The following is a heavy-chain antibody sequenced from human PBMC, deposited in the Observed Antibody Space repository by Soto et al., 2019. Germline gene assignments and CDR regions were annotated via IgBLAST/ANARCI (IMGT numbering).Heavy chain of an antibody. CDR1: GGTFGSYT. CDR2: IIPILGIA. V-gene: IGHV1-69*04. D-gene: IGHD6-6*01. J-gene: IGHJ3*02. Sequence: GASVKVSCKASGGTFGSYTISWVRQAPGQGLEWMGRIIPILGIANYAQKFQGRVTITADKSTSTAYMELSSLRSEDTAVYYCARDRGDNDFPEYSSSSADAFDSWGQGTMVTVSS. CDR3: ARDRGDNDFPEYSSSSADAFDS.